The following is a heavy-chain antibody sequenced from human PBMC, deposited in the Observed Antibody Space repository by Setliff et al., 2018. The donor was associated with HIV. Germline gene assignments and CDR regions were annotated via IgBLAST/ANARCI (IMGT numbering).Heavy chain of an antibody. CDR1: GYSFTKYE. CDR2: VSPSIGNS. D-gene: IGHD2-8*01. Sequence: ASVKVSCKASGYSFTKYEINWVRQAPGQGLGWLGWVSPSIGNSDFAQKFKGRISLTTDTSIRTAYMELRGLKSDDTAVYFCARGGEERNMLTGALDVWGQGSLVTVSS. J-gene: IGHJ3*01. V-gene: IGHV1-8*01. CDR3: ARGGEERNMLTGALDV.